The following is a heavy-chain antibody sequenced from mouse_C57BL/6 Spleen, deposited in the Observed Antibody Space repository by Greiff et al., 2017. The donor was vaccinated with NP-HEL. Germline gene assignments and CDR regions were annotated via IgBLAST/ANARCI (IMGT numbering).Heavy chain of an antibody. CDR2: IDPSDSYT. Sequence: VQLQQPGAELVRPGTSVKLSCKASGYTFTSYWMHWVKQRPGQGLEWIGVIDPSDSYTNYNQKFKGKATLTVDTSSSTAYMQLSSLTSEDSAVYYCARGTRWYFDVWGTGTTVTVSS. D-gene: IGHD3-3*01. J-gene: IGHJ1*03. V-gene: IGHV1-59*01. CDR3: ARGTRWYFDV. CDR1: GYTFTSYW.